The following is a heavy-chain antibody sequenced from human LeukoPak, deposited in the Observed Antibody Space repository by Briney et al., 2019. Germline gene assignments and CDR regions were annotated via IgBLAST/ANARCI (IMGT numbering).Heavy chain of an antibody. Sequence: SETLSLTCTVSGYSISSGYYWGWIRQPPGKGLEWIGTIFHSGSTYYNPSLKSRVTISVDTSKNQFSLKLNSVTAADTAVYYCARDTRGYYYDSSGYYYVSGDAFDIWGQGTMVTVSS. D-gene: IGHD3-22*01. CDR1: GYSISSGYY. J-gene: IGHJ3*02. CDR2: IFHSGST. V-gene: IGHV4-38-2*02. CDR3: ARDTRGYYYDSSGYYYVSGDAFDI.